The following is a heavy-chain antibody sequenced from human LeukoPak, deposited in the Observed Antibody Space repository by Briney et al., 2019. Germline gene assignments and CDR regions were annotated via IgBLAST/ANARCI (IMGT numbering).Heavy chain of an antibody. CDR3: ATDIVATITPLYYYGMDV. J-gene: IGHJ6*02. CDR1: GFTFSSYS. V-gene: IGHV3-21*01. CDR2: ISSSSSYI. D-gene: IGHD5-12*01. Sequence: PGGSLRLSCAASGFTFSSYSKNWVRQAPGKGLEWVSSISSSSSYIYYADSVKGRFTISRDNAKNSLYLQMNSLRAEDTAVYYCATDIVATITPLYYYGMDVWGQGTTVTVSS.